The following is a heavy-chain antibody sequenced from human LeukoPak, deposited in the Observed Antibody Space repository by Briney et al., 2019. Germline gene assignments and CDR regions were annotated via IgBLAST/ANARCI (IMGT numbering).Heavy chain of an antibody. Sequence: SETLSLTCTVSGGSISSSSYYWGWIRQPPGKGLEWIGSIYHSGSTYYNPSLKSRVTISVDTSKNQFSLKLSSVTAADTAVYYCATGYLLPYFDYWGQGTLVTVSS. CDR2: IYHSGST. V-gene: IGHV4-39*07. D-gene: IGHD3-9*01. J-gene: IGHJ4*02. CDR3: ATGYLLPYFDY. CDR1: GGSISSSSYY.